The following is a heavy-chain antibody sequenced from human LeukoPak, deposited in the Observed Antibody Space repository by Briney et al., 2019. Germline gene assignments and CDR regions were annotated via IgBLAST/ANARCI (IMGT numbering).Heavy chain of an antibody. J-gene: IGHJ4*02. D-gene: IGHD3-22*01. V-gene: IGHV4-38-2*02. Sequence: SETLSLTCAVSGYSISNSYYWGWIRQPPGKGLEWIGSIYHTGGTYYNPSLKSRVTISIDTSKNQFSLNLSSVTAADTAVYYCARDAQTYYYDTSGYYFEYWGQGILVTVSS. CDR1: GYSISNSYY. CDR2: IYHTGGT. CDR3: ARDAQTYYYDTSGYYFEY.